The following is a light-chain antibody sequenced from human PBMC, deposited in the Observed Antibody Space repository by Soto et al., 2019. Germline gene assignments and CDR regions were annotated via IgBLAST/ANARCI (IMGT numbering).Light chain of an antibody. V-gene: IGLV1-51*02. CDR1: SSNIGNNY. J-gene: IGLJ1*01. CDR3: GTWDSGLSAHV. CDR2: ETN. Sequence: QSVLTQPPSVSAAPGQTVTISCSGSSSNIGNNYVSWYQQLPGTAPKLLIYETNKRPSGIPDRFSGSKSGTSATLGITGLQTGDEADYYCGTWDSGLSAHVFGTVTKVTVL.